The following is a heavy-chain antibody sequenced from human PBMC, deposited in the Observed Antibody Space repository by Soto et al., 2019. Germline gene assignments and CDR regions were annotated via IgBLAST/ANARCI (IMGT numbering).Heavy chain of an antibody. CDR3: AKGYYYMDV. CDR1: GFTFSNYG. V-gene: IGHV3-30*18. J-gene: IGHJ6*03. CDR2: ISYDGSIE. Sequence: QVQLVESGGGVVQPGRSLRLSCAVSGFTFSNYGMHWVRQAPGKGLEWVALISYDGSIEYYGDSVKGRFTISRDNSRTTQYLQMNGLRAEDTAVYYCAKGYYYMDVWGKGTTVTVSS.